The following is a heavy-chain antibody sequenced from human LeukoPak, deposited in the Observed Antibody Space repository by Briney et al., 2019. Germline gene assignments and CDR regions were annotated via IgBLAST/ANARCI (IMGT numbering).Heavy chain of an antibody. CDR3: ARIVGIAARRGIDY. CDR2: INHSGST. CDR1: GGSFSGYY. Sequence: PETLSLTCAVYGGSFSGYYWSWIRQPLGKGLEWIGEINHSGSTNYNPSLKSRVTISVDTSKNQFSLKLSSVTAADTAMYYCARIVGIAARRGIDYWGQGTLVTVSS. V-gene: IGHV4-34*01. D-gene: IGHD6-6*01. J-gene: IGHJ4*02.